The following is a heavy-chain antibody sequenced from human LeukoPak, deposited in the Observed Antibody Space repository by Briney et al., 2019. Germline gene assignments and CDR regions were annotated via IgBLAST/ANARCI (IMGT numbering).Heavy chain of an antibody. CDR1: GGSISSYY. CDR2: IYYSGST. CDR3: ARVLRLSDYYYYYGMDV. D-gene: IGHD2-2*01. Sequence: SETLSLTCTVSGGSISSYYWSWIRQPPGKGLEWIGYIYYSGSTNYNPSLKSRVTISVDTSKNLFSLKLSSVTAADTAVCYCARVLRLSDYYYYYGMDVWGQGATVTVSS. J-gene: IGHJ6*02. V-gene: IGHV4-59*01.